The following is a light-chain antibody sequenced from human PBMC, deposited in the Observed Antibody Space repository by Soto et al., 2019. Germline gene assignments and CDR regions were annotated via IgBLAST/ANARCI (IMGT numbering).Light chain of an antibody. J-gene: IGLJ2*01. CDR1: SSDVGGYNY. CDR3: TSYTSSATVV. V-gene: IGLV2-14*01. Sequence: SVLTQPASVPGSPGQSITISCTGTSSDVGGYNYVSWYQQHPGKAPKLMIYEVSNRPSGVSNRFSGSKSGNTASLTISGLQAEDEADYYCTSYTSSATVVFGGGTKLTVL. CDR2: EVS.